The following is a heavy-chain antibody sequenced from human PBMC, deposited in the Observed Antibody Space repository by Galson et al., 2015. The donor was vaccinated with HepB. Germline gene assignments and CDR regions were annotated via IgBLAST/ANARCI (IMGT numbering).Heavy chain of an antibody. CDR2: INPKNGGT. CDR3: ASDWGAVNFFDL. D-gene: IGHD3-16*01. V-gene: IGHV1-2*06. CDR1: GYTFTAYY. J-gene: IGHJ2*01. Sequence: SVKVSCKASGYTFTAYYMHWVRQARGQGLEWMGRINPKNGGTKYAQKFQGRVTITRDTSASTAYMELSSLRSEDTAVYYCASDWGAVNFFDLWGRGTLVTVSS.